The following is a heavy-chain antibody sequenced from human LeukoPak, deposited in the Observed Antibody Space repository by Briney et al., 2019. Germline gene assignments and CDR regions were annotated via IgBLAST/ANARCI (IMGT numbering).Heavy chain of an antibody. V-gene: IGHV3-33*05. CDR3: ARARNNYDSSGYSALDY. D-gene: IGHD3-22*01. Sequence: GGSLRLSCAASGFSFSSYGMHWVRQAPGKGLEWVASLPYDGTHKYYADSVKGRFTISRDNSKNTLYLQMNSLRAEDTAVYYCARARNNYDSSGYSALDYWGQGTLVTVSS. J-gene: IGHJ4*02. CDR1: GFSFSSYG. CDR2: LPYDGTHK.